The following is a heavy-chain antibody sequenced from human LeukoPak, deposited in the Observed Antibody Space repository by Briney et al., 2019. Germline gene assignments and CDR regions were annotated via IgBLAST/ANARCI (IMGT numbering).Heavy chain of an antibody. V-gene: IGHV1-69*13. Sequence: GASVKVSCKASGGTFSSYAISWVRQAPGQGIEWMGGIIPIFGTANYAQKFQGRVTITADESTSTAYMELSSLRSEDTAVYYCARAPRYPGGLLDYWGQGTLVTVSS. D-gene: IGHD1-14*01. J-gene: IGHJ4*02. CDR3: ARAPRYPGGLLDY. CDR1: GGTFSSYA. CDR2: IIPIFGTA.